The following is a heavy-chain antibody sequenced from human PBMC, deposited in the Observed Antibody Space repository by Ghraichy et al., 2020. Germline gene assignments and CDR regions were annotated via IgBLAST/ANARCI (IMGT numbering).Heavy chain of an antibody. V-gene: IGHV3-66*01. CDR2: IYSGGST. CDR1: GFTVSSNY. Sequence: GGSLRLSCAASGFTVSSNYMSWVRQAPGKGLEWVSVIYSGGSTYYADSVKGRFTISRDNSKNTLYLQMNSLRAEDTAVYYCARGLRGVLTPQTYYFDYWGQGTLVTVSS. D-gene: IGHD2-8*01. CDR3: ARGLRGVLTPQTYYFDY. J-gene: IGHJ4*02.